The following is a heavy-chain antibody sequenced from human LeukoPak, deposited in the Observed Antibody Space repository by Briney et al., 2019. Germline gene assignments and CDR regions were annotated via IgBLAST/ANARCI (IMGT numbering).Heavy chain of an antibody. CDR1: GFTFSRYS. Sequence: PGGSLRLSCAASGFTFSRYSMNWVRQAPGKGLEWVSSISSSSSYIYYADSVKGRFTISRDNAKNSLYLQMNSLRAEDTAAYYCARGGGSYYGGLMGPLDYWGQGTLVTVSS. CDR3: ARGGGSYYGGLMGPLDY. CDR2: ISSSSSYI. D-gene: IGHD1-26*01. J-gene: IGHJ4*02. V-gene: IGHV3-21*01.